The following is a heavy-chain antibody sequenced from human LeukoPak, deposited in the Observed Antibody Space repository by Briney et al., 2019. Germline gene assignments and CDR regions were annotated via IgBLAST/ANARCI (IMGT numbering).Heavy chain of an antibody. Sequence: GSLRLSCAASGFTFSSYAMSWVRQAPGKGLEWVSAISGSGGSTYYADSVKGRFTISRDNSKNTLYLQMNSLRADDTAVYYCAKDPMTTVVTPFSYYYYGMDVWGQGTTVTVSS. J-gene: IGHJ6*02. CDR3: AKDPMTTVVTPFSYYYYGMDV. CDR1: GFTFSSYA. V-gene: IGHV3-23*01. D-gene: IGHD4-23*01. CDR2: ISGSGGST.